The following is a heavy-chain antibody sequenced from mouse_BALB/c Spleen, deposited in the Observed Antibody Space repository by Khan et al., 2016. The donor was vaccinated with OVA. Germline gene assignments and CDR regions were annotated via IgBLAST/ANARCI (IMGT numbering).Heavy chain of an antibody. CDR3: ARYYWFTY. CDR2: ISSGGTT. D-gene: IGHD1-1*02. J-gene: IGHJ3*01. CDR1: GFTFSNYA. V-gene: IGHV5-6-5*01. Sequence: EVELVESGGDLVKPGGSLKLSCAASGFTFSNYARSWFRQTPAKRLEWVAAISSGGTTYYPDSVKGRFTISRDNARNHLYLHMNSLRSEDTAMFYCARYYWFTYWGQGTLVTVSA.